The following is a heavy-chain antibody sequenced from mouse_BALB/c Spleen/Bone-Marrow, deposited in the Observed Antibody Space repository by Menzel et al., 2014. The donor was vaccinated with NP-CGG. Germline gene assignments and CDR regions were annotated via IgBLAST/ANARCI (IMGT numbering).Heavy chain of an antibody. D-gene: IGHD3-2*01. CDR2: INPGSGGA. CDR1: GYAFTNYL. V-gene: IGHV1-54*01. CDR3: AREWTARAVDY. Sequence: QVQLKESGAELVRPGTSVKVSCKASGYAFTNYLIEWVKQRPVQGLEWIGVINPGSGGANYNAKFKGKATLTADKSSSTAYMQLSSLTSDDSAVYFCAREWTARAVDYWGQGTTLTVSS. J-gene: IGHJ2*01.